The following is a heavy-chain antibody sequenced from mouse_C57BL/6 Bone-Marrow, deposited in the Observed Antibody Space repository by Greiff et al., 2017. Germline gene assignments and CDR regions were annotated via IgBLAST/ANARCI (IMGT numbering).Heavy chain of an antibody. J-gene: IGHJ1*03. V-gene: IGHV5-4*01. CDR3: ARERVTTVVPPYWDFDV. CDR1: GFTFSSYA. Sequence: EVKLVESGGGLVKPGGSLKLSCAASGFTFSSYAMSWVRQTPEKRLEWVATISDGGSYTYYPDNVKGRFTISRDNAKNNLYLQMSHLKSEDTAMYYCARERVTTVVPPYWDFDVCGTGTTLTVSS. D-gene: IGHD1-1*01. CDR2: ISDGGSYT.